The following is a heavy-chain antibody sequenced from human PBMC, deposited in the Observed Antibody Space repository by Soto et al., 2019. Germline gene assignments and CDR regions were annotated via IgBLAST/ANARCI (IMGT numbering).Heavy chain of an antibody. Sequence: EVHLVESGGGLVKPGGSLRLSCAVSGFTFSSCTMNWVRQAPGKGLEWVSSISPSTSHIYYADSVKGRFTISRDNAKNSRFLQMNSLRAEDPAVYYCSGCSGGACHQNYGMDVWGQGTTVTVSS. D-gene: IGHD2-15*01. J-gene: IGHJ6*02. CDR1: GFTFSSCT. CDR2: ISPSTSHI. CDR3: SGCSGGACHQNYGMDV. V-gene: IGHV3-21*01.